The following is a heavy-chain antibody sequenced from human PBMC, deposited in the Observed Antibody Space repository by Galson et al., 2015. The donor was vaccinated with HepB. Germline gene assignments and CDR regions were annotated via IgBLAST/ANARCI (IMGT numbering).Heavy chain of an antibody. D-gene: IGHD3-3*01. CDR2: INPNSGGT. Sequence: SVKVSCKASGYTFTSYYMHWVRQAPGQGLERMGIINPNSGGTTSAQKFEGRVTMTRDTSISTAYMELRSLTADDTAMYYCARHRDFWSGFYSPPGYWGQGALVTVSS. CDR3: ARHRDFWSGFYSPPGY. V-gene: IGHV1-2*02. CDR1: GYTFTSYY. J-gene: IGHJ4*02.